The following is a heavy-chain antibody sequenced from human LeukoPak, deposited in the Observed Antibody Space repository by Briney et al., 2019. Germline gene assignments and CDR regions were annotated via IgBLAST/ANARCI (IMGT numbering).Heavy chain of an antibody. CDR2: IYYSGGT. J-gene: IGHJ4*02. Sequence: SETLSLTCTVSGGSISSYYWSWIRQPPGKGLEWIGYIYYSGGTNYNPSLKSRVTISVDTSKNQFSLKLSSVTAADTAVYYCARGSHITMVRGGTFDYWGQGTLVTVSS. CDR3: ARGSHITMVRGGTFDY. V-gene: IGHV4-59*01. D-gene: IGHD3-10*01. CDR1: GGSISSYY.